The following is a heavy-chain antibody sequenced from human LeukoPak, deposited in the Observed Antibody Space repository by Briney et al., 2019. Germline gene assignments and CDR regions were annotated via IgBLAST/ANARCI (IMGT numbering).Heavy chain of an antibody. J-gene: IGHJ4*02. D-gene: IGHD3-22*01. CDR3: ARVDSSGYYHFDY. CDR2: IIPILGIA. V-gene: IGHV1-69*04. CDR1: GGTFSSYA. Sequence: SVKVSCKASGGTFSSYAISWVRQAPGQGLEWMGRIIPILGIANYAQKFQGRVTITADKSTSTAYMELSSLRSEDTAVYYCARVDSSGYYHFDYWGQGTLVTVSS.